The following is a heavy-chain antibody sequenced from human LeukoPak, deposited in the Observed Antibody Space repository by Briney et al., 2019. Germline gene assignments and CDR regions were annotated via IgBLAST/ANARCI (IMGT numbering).Heavy chain of an antibody. V-gene: IGHV3-23*01. CDR3: ARWEIRGTAHKLDY. D-gene: IGHD1-7*01. CDR1: GFTFSSYA. Sequence: GGSLRLFCAASGFTFSSYAMRWVRQAPGKGLEWVSAISGSGGSTYYADSVKGRFTISRDNSKNTLYLQMNSLRAEDTAVYYCARWEIRGTAHKLDYWGQGTLVTVSS. CDR2: ISGSGGST. J-gene: IGHJ4*02.